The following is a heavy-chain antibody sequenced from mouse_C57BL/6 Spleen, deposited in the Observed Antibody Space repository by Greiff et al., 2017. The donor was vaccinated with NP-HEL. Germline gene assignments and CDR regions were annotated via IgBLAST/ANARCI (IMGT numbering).Heavy chain of an antibody. Sequence: EVQVVESGGGLVKPGGSLKLSCAASGFTFSDYGMHWVRQAPEKGLEWVAYISSGSSTIYYADTVKGRFTISRDNAKNTLFLQMTSLRSEDTAMYYCARHYGYDYAMDYWGQGTSVTVSS. CDR1: GFTFSDYG. J-gene: IGHJ4*01. CDR3: ARHYGYDYAMDY. CDR2: ISSGSSTI. D-gene: IGHD2-2*01. V-gene: IGHV5-17*01.